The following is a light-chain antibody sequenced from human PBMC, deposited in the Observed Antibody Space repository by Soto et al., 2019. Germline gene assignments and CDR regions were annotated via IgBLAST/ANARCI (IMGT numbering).Light chain of an antibody. CDR2: DAS. Sequence: DIQMTQSPSTLSASVVYRVTITCRASQSISGWLAWYQQKPGKAPKLLIYDASSLESGVPSRFSGSGSGTEFTLTITSLQPDDFATYYCQQYNSYPWTFGQGTKVDIK. CDR3: QQYNSYPWT. J-gene: IGKJ1*01. CDR1: QSISGW. V-gene: IGKV1-5*01.